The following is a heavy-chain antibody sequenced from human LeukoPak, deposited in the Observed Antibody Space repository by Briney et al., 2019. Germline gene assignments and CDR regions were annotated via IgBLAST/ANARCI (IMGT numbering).Heavy chain of an antibody. J-gene: IGHJ4*02. CDR2: IKQDGSEK. CDR1: GGSISSSSYY. D-gene: IGHD3-3*01. V-gene: IGHV3-7*01. CDR3: ARERQSKDFWSGGDY. Sequence: PSETLSLTCTVSGGSISSSSYYWGWIRQPPGKGLEWVANIKQDGSEKYYVDSVKGRFTISRDNAKNSLYLQMNTLRPEDTAVYYCARERQSKDFWSGGDYWGQGTLVTVSS.